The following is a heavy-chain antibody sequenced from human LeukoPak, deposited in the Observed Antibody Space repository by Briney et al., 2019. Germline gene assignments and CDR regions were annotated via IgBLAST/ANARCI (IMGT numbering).Heavy chain of an antibody. D-gene: IGHD6-6*01. Sequence: ASVKVSCKASGGTFSSYAISWVRQAPGQGLEWMGGIIPIFGTANYAQKFQGRVTITTDESTSTAYMELSSLRSEDTAVYYCARAGSSSPDGGYYFDYWGQGTLVTVSS. CDR2: IIPIFGTA. J-gene: IGHJ4*02. V-gene: IGHV1-69*05. CDR1: GGTFSSYA. CDR3: ARAGSSSPDGGYYFDY.